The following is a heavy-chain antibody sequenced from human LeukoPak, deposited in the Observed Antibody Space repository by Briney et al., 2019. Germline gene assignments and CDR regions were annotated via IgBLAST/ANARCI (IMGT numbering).Heavy chain of an antibody. CDR3: ARHREGAYYYYGMGV. CDR2: IYYSGST. D-gene: IGHD3-16*01. J-gene: IGHJ6*02. Sequence: SETLSLTCTVSGGSISSYYWSWIRQPPGKGPEWIGSIYYSGSTYYNPSLKSRVTISVDTSKNQFSLKLSSVTAADTAVYYCARHREGAYYYYGMGVWGQGTTVTVSS. V-gene: IGHV4-59*05. CDR1: GGSISSYY.